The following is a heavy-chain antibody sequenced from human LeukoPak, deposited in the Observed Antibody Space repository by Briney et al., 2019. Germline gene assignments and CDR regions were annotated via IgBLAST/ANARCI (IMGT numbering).Heavy chain of an antibody. Sequence: ASVKVSCKASGYTFTAYYIHRVRQAPGQGLEWMGWINPNNGGANYVQKFQGRVTMTRDTSISTAYMELSRLRSDDTAVYYCARGSYYNENWFDPWGQGTLVTVSS. D-gene: IGHD3-10*01. CDR3: ARGSYYNENWFDP. V-gene: IGHV1-2*02. J-gene: IGHJ5*02. CDR2: INPNNGGA. CDR1: GYTFTAYY.